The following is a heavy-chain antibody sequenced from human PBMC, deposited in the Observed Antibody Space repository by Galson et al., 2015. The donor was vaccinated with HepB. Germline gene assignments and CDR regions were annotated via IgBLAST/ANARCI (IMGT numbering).Heavy chain of an antibody. CDR3: ARDGSGLGATLYAFDI. J-gene: IGHJ3*02. CDR1: GFTFSDYY. CDR2: ISSSSSYT. V-gene: IGHV3-11*06. Sequence: SLRLSCAASGFTFSDYYMSWIRQAPGKGLEWVSYISSSSSYTNYADSVKGRFTISRDNAKNSLYLQMNSLRAEDTAVYYCARDGSGLGATLYAFDIWGQGTMVTVSS. D-gene: IGHD1-26*01.